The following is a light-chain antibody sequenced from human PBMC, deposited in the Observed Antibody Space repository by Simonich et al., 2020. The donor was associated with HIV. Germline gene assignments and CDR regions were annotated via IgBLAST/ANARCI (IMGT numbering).Light chain of an antibody. CDR3: QQYYSTPIS. CDR1: QSVLYSSNNKNY. J-gene: IGKJ5*01. V-gene: IGKV4-1*01. CDR2: WAS. Sequence: DIVMTQSPDSLAVSLGERATINCKSSQSVLYSSNNKNYLAWYQQKPGQPPKLLIYWASTRESGVPDRCRGSGSGTDFTLTISSLQAEDVAVYYCQQYYSTPISFGQGTRLEIK.